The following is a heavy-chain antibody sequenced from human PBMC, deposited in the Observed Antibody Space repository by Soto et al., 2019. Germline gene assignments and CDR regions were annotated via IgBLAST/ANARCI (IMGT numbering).Heavy chain of an antibody. CDR2: IWYDGSNK. J-gene: IGHJ4*02. V-gene: IGHV3-33*01. CDR3: ARDHPDTAMEPLGYYFDY. D-gene: IGHD5-18*01. Sequence: QVQLVESGGGVVQPGRSLRLSCAASGFTFSSYGMHWVRQAPGKGLEWVAVIWYDGSNKYYADSVKGRFTISRDNSKNTLYLQMNSLRAEDTAVYYCARDHPDTAMEPLGYYFDYWGQGTLVTVSS. CDR1: GFTFSSYG.